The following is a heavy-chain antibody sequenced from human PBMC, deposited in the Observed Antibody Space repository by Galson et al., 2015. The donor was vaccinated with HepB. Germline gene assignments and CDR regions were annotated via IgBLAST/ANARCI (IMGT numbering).Heavy chain of an antibody. J-gene: IGHJ4*02. CDR3: AKDRHGGSSGFLDS. CDR2: ISWNSDKV. Sequence: SLRLSCAASGFSFDDYAVHWVRQAPGKGLEWVSSISWNSDKVVYADSVKGRFTISRDNSKNSLYLQMNSLRAEDTAFYYCAKDRHGGSSGFLDSWGQGILVTVSS. CDR1: GFSFDDYA. D-gene: IGHD1-26*01. V-gene: IGHV3-9*01.